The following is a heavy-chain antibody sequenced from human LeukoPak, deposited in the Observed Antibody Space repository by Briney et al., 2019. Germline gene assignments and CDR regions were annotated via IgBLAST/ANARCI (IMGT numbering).Heavy chain of an antibody. Sequence: SQTLSLTCTVSGGSINSGDYYWNWIRQPPGKGLEWIGYIYYSGNTYYSPSLKSRVTISIDTSKKQFSLKLSSVTAADTAVYYCARWEASRVAFDIWGQGTLVTVSS. CDR1: GGSINSGDYY. V-gene: IGHV4-30-4*08. CDR3: ARWEASRVAFDI. J-gene: IGHJ3*02. D-gene: IGHD1-26*01. CDR2: IYYSGNT.